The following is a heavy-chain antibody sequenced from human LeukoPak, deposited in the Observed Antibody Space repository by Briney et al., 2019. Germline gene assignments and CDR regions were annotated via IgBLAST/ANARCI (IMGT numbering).Heavy chain of an antibody. CDR3: ARVDMDV. V-gene: IGHV4-34*01. CDR2: INHSGST. Sequence: SETLSLTCAVYGGSFSGCYWSWIRQPPGKGLEWIGEINHSGSTNYNPSLKSRVTISVDTSKNQFSLKLSSETAADTAVYYCARVDMDVWGQGTTVTVSS. CDR1: GGSFSGCY. J-gene: IGHJ6*02.